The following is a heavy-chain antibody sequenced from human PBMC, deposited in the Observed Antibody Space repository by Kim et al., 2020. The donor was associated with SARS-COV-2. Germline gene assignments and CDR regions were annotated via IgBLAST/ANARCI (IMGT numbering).Heavy chain of an antibody. D-gene: IGHD5-18*01. V-gene: IGHV1-69*01. J-gene: IGHJ4*02. Sequence: AQQFQGRITISADESTSTAYMELSSLRSEDTAVYYCARDHSTDTAMDMGYWGQGTLVTVSS. CDR3: ARDHSTDTAMDMGY.